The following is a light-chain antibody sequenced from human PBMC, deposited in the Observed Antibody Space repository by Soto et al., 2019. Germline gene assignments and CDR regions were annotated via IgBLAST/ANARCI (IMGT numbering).Light chain of an antibody. V-gene: IGLV1-44*01. J-gene: IGLJ1*01. Sequence: QSVLTQPPSASGTPGQRVTISCSGSSSNIGRNTVNWYQQLPGKAPKLLIYSNSQRPSGVPDRFSGSASGTSASLAISGLQSEDEADYYCAAWDDSLNGYVFGTGTKLTVL. CDR3: AAWDDSLNGYV. CDR2: SNS. CDR1: SSNIGRNT.